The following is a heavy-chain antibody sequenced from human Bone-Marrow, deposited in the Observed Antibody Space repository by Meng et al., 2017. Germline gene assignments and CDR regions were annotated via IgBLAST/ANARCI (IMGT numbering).Heavy chain of an antibody. J-gene: IGHJ6*02. CDR3: AKDMSWRIQIDYYYYGMDV. CDR1: GFTFDAYA. V-gene: IGHV3-43D*03. CDR2: ISWDGGST. Sequence: GGSLRLSCAASGFTFDAYAMHWVRQAPGKGLEGVSLISWDGGSTYYADSVKGRFTISRANSKNSLYLQMNSLRAEDTALYYCAKDMSWRIQIDYYYYGMDVWGQGTTVTVSS. D-gene: IGHD5-18*01.